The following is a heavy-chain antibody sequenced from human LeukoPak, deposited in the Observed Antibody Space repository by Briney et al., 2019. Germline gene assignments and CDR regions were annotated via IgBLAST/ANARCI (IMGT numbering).Heavy chain of an antibody. D-gene: IGHD2-15*01. Sequence: SETLSLTCTVSGYSISSGYYWGWIRQPPGKGLEWIGSIYHSGSTYYNPSLKSRVTISVDTSKNQFSLKLSSVTAADTAVYYCARGVVAYFPEYFDYWGQGTLVTVSS. CDR1: GYSISSGYY. V-gene: IGHV4-38-2*02. CDR2: IYHSGST. J-gene: IGHJ4*02. CDR3: ARGVVAYFPEYFDY.